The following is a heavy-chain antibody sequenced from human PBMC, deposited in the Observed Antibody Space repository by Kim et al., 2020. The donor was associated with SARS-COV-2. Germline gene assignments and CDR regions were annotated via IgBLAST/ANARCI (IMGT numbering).Heavy chain of an antibody. Sequence: SETLSLTCAVYGGSFSGYYWSWIRQPPGKGLDWIGEINHSGSTNYNPSLKSRVTISVDTSKNQFSLKLSSVTAADTAVYYCASSPRGYSSSWYLDYWGQGTLVTVSS. CDR3: ASSPRGYSSSWYLDY. CDR2: INHSGST. J-gene: IGHJ4*02. D-gene: IGHD6-13*01. V-gene: IGHV4-34*01. CDR1: GGSFSGYY.